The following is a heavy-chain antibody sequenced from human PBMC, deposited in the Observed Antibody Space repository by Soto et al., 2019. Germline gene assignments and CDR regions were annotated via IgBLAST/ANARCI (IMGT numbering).Heavy chain of an antibody. V-gene: IGHV1-2*04. J-gene: IGHJ6*02. CDR1: GYTFTGYY. D-gene: IGHD5-12*01. CDR2: INPNSGGT. Sequence: ASVKVSCKASGYTFTGYYMHWVRQAPGQGLEWMGWINPNSGGTNYAQKFQGWVTMTRDTSISTAYMELSRLRSDDTAVYYCAREGYSGYEKGAYGMDVWGQGTTVTVYS. CDR3: AREGYSGYEKGAYGMDV.